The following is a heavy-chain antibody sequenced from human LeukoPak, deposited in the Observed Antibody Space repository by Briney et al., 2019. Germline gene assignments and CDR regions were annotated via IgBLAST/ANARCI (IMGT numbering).Heavy chain of an antibody. J-gene: IGHJ4*02. V-gene: IGHV3-23*01. CDR2: ISGSGAST. D-gene: IGHD6-13*01. CDR3: AKYTREFDY. Sequence: GGSLRLSCAASGFTFSSYGMSWVRQAPGKGLEWVSCISGSGASTYYADSVKGRFTISRDNSKNTLYLQMNSLRAEDTAIYYCAKYTREFDYWGQGTLVTVSS. CDR1: GFTFSSYG.